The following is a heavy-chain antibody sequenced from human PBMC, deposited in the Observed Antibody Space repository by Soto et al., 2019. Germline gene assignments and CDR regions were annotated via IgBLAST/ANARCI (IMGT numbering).Heavy chain of an antibody. CDR1: GYLFTAYS. V-gene: IGHV1-46*01. Sequence: SVKVSCKASGYLFTAYSMHWVRLAPGQGLEWMGVVNPSGGSTKYAQNFQGRVTMTRDTSTTTIYMELSSLRSDDTAIYYCAREENCSGGTCYSEYFHRWGQGTLVTVSS. D-gene: IGHD2-15*01. CDR3: AREENCSGGTCYSEYFHR. CDR2: VNPSGGST. J-gene: IGHJ1*01.